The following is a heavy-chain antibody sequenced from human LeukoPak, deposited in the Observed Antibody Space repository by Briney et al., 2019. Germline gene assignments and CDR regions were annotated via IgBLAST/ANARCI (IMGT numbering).Heavy chain of an antibody. Sequence: SETLSLTCTVSGGSISSYYWSWIRQPPGKGLEWIGYIYYSGSTYYNPSLKSRVTISVDTSKNQFSLKLSSVTAADTAVYYCARGHYYDRSGYYYFDYWGQGTLVTVSS. D-gene: IGHD3-22*01. CDR3: ARGHYYDRSGYYYFDY. V-gene: IGHV4-59*06. CDR2: IYYSGST. CDR1: GGSISSYY. J-gene: IGHJ4*02.